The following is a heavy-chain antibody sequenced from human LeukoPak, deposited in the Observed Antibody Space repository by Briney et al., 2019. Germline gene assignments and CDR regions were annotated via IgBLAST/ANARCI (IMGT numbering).Heavy chain of an antibody. CDR3: AKPYNPGSGSYDY. Sequence: GGSLRLSCAASGFTFSSYDMSWVRQAPGKGLEWVSVISSSGGIIYYADSVRGRFTISRDNSKSTLYLQMSSLRAEDTAVYYCAKPYNPGSGSYDYWGQGTLVTVSS. J-gene: IGHJ4*02. CDR1: GFTFSSYD. D-gene: IGHD3-10*01. V-gene: IGHV3-23*01. CDR2: ISSSGGII.